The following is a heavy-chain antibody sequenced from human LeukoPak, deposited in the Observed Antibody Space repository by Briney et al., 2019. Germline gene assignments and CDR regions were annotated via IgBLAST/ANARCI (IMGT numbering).Heavy chain of an antibody. Sequence: ASVKVSCKASVHTFSGYHMQWVRQAPGQGREWMGWISPKSGDTKSGQKFQGRVTLTRDTSISTAYIELSRLTSDDTAVYYCASVRAGDDFEYWGQGTLVTVSS. V-gene: IGHV1-2*02. J-gene: IGHJ4*02. CDR2: ISPKSGDT. CDR1: VHTFSGYH. D-gene: IGHD3-16*01. CDR3: ASVRAGDDFEY.